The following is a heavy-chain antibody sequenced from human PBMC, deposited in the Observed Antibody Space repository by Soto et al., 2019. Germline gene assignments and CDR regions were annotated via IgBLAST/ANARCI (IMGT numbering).Heavy chain of an antibody. Sequence: EVQLVESGGGLVKAGGSLRLSCAASGFTFSAYGMNWVRQAPGKGLEWVASISSSSGNIYYADSVKGRFTISRDNAKNALYPQMNILSAEDTAVYYCASPRPGYTSAFDIWGQGTMVTVSS. J-gene: IGHJ3*02. V-gene: IGHV3-21*01. CDR3: ASPRPGYTSAFDI. CDR2: ISSSSGNI. D-gene: IGHD5-18*01. CDR1: GFTFSAYG.